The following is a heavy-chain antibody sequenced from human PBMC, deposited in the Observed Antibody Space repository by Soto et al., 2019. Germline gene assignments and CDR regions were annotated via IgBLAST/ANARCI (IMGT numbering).Heavy chain of an antibody. CDR2: IYYSGST. CDR3: ASSYDSSKSYYFDY. CDR1: GGSISSGGYY. Sequence: PSETLSLTCTVSGGSISSGGYYWSWIRQHPGKGLEWIGYIYYSGSTYYNPSLKSRVTISVDTSKNQFSLKLSSVTAADTAVYYCASSYDSSKSYYFDYWGQGTLVTLSS. V-gene: IGHV4-31*03. D-gene: IGHD3-22*01. J-gene: IGHJ4*02.